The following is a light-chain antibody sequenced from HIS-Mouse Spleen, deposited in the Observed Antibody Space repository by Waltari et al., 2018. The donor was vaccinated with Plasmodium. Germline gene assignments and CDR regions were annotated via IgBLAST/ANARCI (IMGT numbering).Light chain of an antibody. CDR3: YSTDSSGNHRV. V-gene: IGLV3-10*01. CDR2: EDS. CDR1: DLPKTY. Sequence: SYELTQPPSVSVSPGQTARITCSGDDLPKTYAYWYQQKSGQAPVLVIYEDSKRPSGIPGRFSGSSSGTMATLTISGAQVEDEADYYCYSTDSSGNHRVFGGGTKLTVL. J-gene: IGLJ3*02.